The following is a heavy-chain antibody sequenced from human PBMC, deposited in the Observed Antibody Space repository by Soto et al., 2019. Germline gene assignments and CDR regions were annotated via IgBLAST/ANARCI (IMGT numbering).Heavy chain of an antibody. CDR3: ATRYSYVHF. D-gene: IGHD5-18*01. CDR1: GYAFTGYY. Sequence: ASVKVSCKSSGYAFTGYYIHWVRQAPGQGLEWMGWINPNSGDTNYAQKFQGKVTMTRDTSFSTAYMELSSLRSDDTAVYYCATRYSYVHFWGQGTLVTVSS. V-gene: IGHV1-2*02. CDR2: INPNSGDT. J-gene: IGHJ4*02.